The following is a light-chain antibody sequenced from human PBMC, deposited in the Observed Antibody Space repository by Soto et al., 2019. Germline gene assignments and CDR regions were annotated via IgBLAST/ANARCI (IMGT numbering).Light chain of an antibody. Sequence: EIVMTQSPATLSVSPGERATLSCRASQSVSSDLFWYQQKPGQAPMIRIYGASTRATGIPARFSGSGSGTEFTLTISSLQSEDCAVYYCQQYNNWPPTWTFGQGTKVEIK. CDR2: GAS. J-gene: IGKJ1*01. CDR3: QQYNNWPPTWT. CDR1: QSVSSD. V-gene: IGKV3-15*01.